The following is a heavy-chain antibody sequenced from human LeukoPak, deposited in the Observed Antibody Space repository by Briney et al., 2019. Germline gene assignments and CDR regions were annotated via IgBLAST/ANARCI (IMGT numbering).Heavy chain of an antibody. J-gene: IGHJ5*02. V-gene: IGHV3-30-3*01. CDR1: GFTFSDYA. Sequence: GRSLRLSCSASGFTFSDYAMDWVRQAPGKGLECVAVISSDVYDGTTEYYADSVKGRFTISRDNSKNTVYLQMNSLRGEDTAVYYCASTAAATDPPGSWGQGTLVTVSS. D-gene: IGHD6-13*01. CDR2: ISSDVYDGTTE. CDR3: ASTAAATDPPGS.